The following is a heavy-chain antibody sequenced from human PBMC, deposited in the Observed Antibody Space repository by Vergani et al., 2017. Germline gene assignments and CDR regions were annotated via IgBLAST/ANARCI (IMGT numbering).Heavy chain of an antibody. CDR3: ARGTLGISSSPFDI. V-gene: IGHV4-61*01. CDR1: GGSISSSSYY. Sequence: QVQLQQWGAGLLKPSETLSLTCTVSGGSISSSSYYWGWIRQPPGKGLEWIGYIYYSGSTNYNPSLKSRVTISVDTSKNQFSLKLSSVTAADTAVYYCARGTLGISSSPFDIWGQGTMVTVSS. CDR2: IYYSGST. J-gene: IGHJ3*02. D-gene: IGHD7-27*01.